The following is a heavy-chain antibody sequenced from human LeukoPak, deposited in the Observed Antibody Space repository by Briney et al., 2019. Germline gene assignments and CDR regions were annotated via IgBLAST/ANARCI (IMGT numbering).Heavy chain of an antibody. J-gene: IGHJ4*02. D-gene: IGHD6-13*01. V-gene: IGHV4-59*12. CDR1: GGSISSYY. CDR2: IYYSGST. Sequence: SETLSLTCTVSGGSISSYYWSWIRQPPGKGLEWIGYIYYSGSTNYNPSLKSRVTISVDTSKNQFSLKLSSVTAADTAVYYSARNSGSHTFDYWGQGTLVTVSS. CDR3: ARNSGSHTFDY.